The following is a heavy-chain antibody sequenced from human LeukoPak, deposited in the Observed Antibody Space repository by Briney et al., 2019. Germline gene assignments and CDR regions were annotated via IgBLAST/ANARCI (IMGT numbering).Heavy chain of an antibody. CDR3: AKTKYQLLWGIFEI. D-gene: IGHD2-2*01. Sequence: HPGGSLRLSCAASGFTFSSYAMHWVRQAPGKGLEYVSAISSNGGSTYYANSVKGRFTISRDNSKNTLYLQMGSLRAEDTAVYYCAKTKYQLLWGIFEIWGQGTMVTVSS. V-gene: IGHV3-64*01. CDR1: GFTFSSYA. J-gene: IGHJ3*02. CDR2: ISSNGGST.